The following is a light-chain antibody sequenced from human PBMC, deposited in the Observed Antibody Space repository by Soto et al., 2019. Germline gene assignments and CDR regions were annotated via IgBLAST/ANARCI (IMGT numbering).Light chain of an antibody. J-gene: IGKJ1*01. CDR3: YQNGTSPPT. V-gene: IGKV3-20*01. CDR2: GAS. Sequence: EIVLTQSPGTLSLSPGERVTLSCSTSQSVSSRKVAWYQQKPGQAPRLLMYGASSRATGIPDRFCGGGSGTDFSLTISRLEPDDFAVYYCYQNGTSPPTFGQGTKVEIK. CDR1: QSVSSRK.